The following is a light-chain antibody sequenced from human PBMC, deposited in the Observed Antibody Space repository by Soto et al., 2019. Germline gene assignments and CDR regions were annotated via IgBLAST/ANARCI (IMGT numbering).Light chain of an antibody. CDR1: QSISTE. V-gene: IGKV3-11*01. Sequence: EIVMTQSPATLSVSPGERATLSCRASQSISTELAWYQQKPGQAPRLLIYDASNRATGIPARFSGSGSGTDFTLTISSLEPEDFAVYYCQQRSNWPLLTFGGGTKVEIK. CDR2: DAS. J-gene: IGKJ4*01. CDR3: QQRSNWPLLT.